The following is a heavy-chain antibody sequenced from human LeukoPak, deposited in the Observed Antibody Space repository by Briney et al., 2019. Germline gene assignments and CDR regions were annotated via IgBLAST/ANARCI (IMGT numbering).Heavy chain of an antibody. CDR3: ARRRAKPPPGDASDI. V-gene: IGHV4-39*01. J-gene: IGHJ3*02. CDR2: IYYSGST. CDR1: GGSISSSSYY. Sequence: SETLSLTCTVSGGSISSSSYYWGWLREPPGTGLEWLGSIYYSGSTYYNPSLKSRVTISVDTSKNQFSLKLSSVTAADTAVYYCARRRAKPPPGDASDIWGQGTMVTVSS. D-gene: IGHD1-14*01.